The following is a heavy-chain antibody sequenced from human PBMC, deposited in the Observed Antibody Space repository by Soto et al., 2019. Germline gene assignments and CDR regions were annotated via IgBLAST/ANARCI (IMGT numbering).Heavy chain of an antibody. CDR1: GGTFSSYS. CDR3: ARDGGRHSGGIDY. D-gene: IGHD1-26*01. CDR2: IIPIFGTA. Sequence: QVQLVQSGAEVKKHGSSVKVSCKASGGTFSSYSINWVRQAPGQGLEWMGEIIPIFGTANYAQKFQGRVTITADESTSTAYVELSSLRSEDTAVYYCARDGGRHSGGIDYWGQGTLVTVSS. J-gene: IGHJ4*02. V-gene: IGHV1-69*01.